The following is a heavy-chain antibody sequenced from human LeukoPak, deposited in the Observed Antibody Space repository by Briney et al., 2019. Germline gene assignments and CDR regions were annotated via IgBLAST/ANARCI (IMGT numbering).Heavy chain of an antibody. V-gene: IGHV1-8*01. CDR3: ATNLRFGELLFFDY. Sequence: AASVKVSCKASGYTFTSYDINWVRQATGQGLEWMGWMSPNSGNTGYAQKFQGRVTMTRNTSISTAYMELSSPRSEDTAVYYCATNLRFGELLFFDYWGQGTLVTVSS. D-gene: IGHD3-10*01. CDR1: GYTFTSYD. J-gene: IGHJ4*02. CDR2: MSPNSGNT.